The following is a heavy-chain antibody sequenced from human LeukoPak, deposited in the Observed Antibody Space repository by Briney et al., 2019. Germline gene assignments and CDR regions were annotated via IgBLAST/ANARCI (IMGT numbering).Heavy chain of an antibody. J-gene: IGHJ4*02. CDR3: ARAPGVMTAFDY. CDR1: GGSISNYY. CDR2: IYYNGIT. D-gene: IGHD2-21*02. V-gene: IGHV4-59*01. Sequence: SETLSLTCAVSGGSISNYYWSWIRQPPGKGLEWIAFIYYNGITNYNPSLRSRVTISVETSKNQFSLKVSSVTAADTAVYYCARAPGVMTAFDYWGQGALVTVSS.